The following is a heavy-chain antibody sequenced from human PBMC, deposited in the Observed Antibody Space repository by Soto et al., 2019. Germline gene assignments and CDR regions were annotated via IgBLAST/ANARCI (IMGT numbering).Heavy chain of an antibody. CDR1: GDTVTSYG. D-gene: IGHD6-19*01. CDR2: ISAYNGNT. CDR3: ARESHSVPSRGTKFDS. J-gene: IGHJ4*02. V-gene: IGHV1-18*01. Sequence: ASVKVSSHASGDTVTSYGITWVRQAPRQGLEWMGWISAYNGNTNYAQKLQGRVTMTTDTSTSTAYIELRNLRSDDTAVFYCARESHSVPSRGTKFDSRGQGPRVSVSS.